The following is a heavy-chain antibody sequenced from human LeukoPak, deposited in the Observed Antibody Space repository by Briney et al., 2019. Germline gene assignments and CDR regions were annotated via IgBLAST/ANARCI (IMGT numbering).Heavy chain of an antibody. Sequence: GGSLRLSCAASGFTFSTYWTHWVRQAPGKGLVWVSRIKSDGGTNYADSVKGRFTISRDNAKKTVSLQMNSLRPEDTGVYYCARAPSEIGGYYPEYFRHWGQGTLVTVSS. CDR3: ARAPSEIGGYYPEYFRH. D-gene: IGHD3-22*01. CDR2: IKSDGGT. J-gene: IGHJ1*01. V-gene: IGHV3-74*01. CDR1: GFTFSTYW.